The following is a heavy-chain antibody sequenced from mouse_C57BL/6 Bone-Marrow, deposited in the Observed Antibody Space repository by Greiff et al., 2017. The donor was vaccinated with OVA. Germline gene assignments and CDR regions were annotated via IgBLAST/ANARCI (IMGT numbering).Heavy chain of an antibody. J-gene: IGHJ3*01. CDR2: IRLKSDNYAT. V-gene: IGHV6-3*01. Sequence: EVQLVESGGGLVQPGGSMKLSCVASGFTFSNYWMNWVRQSPEKGLEWVAQIRLKSDNYATHYAESVKGRFTISRDDSKSSVYLQMNNLRAEDTGIYYCTQDDGFFAYWGQGTLVTVSA. CDR1: GFTFSNYW. CDR3: TQDDGFFAY. D-gene: IGHD2-3*01.